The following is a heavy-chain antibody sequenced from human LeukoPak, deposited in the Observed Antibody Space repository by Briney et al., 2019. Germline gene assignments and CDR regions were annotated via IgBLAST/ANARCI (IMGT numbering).Heavy chain of an antibody. J-gene: IGHJ4*02. V-gene: IGHV3-30*04. Sequence: PGRSLRLSCAPSGFNFKTYSMHWVRQAPGKGLEWLAVITYDGSDKYYADSVKGRLTISRDNSKKTLYLQMDNLMGEDTAAYYCAREDRFGATYDLDYWGQGTLVTVSS. CDR1: GFNFKTYS. CDR2: ITYDGSDK. D-gene: IGHD4/OR15-4a*01. CDR3: AREDRFGATYDLDY.